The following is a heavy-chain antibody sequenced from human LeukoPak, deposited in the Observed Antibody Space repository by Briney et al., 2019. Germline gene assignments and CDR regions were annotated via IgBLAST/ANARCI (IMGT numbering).Heavy chain of an antibody. J-gene: IGHJ4*02. D-gene: IGHD2-15*01. CDR1: GYTFTGVY. CDR2: INPQSGAT. V-gene: IGHV1-2*02. CDR3: ARGGDDIGLYIAY. Sequence: ASVKVSCKASGYTFTGVYLHWVRRAPGQGLEWMAWINPQSGATNYAQKFRGRVTMTRDVSISTAYMEVTSLTFDDTAVYYCARGGDDIGLYIAYGGQGTLVTVSS.